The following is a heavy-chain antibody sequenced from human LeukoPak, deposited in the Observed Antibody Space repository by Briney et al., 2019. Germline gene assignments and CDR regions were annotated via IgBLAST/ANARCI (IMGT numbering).Heavy chain of an antibody. D-gene: IGHD3-22*01. CDR3: ARDDGILRVITRFDY. CDR2: IKQDGSEK. CDR1: GFTFSSYE. Sequence: GGSLRLSCAASGFTFSSYEMNWVRQAPGKGLEWVANIKQDGSEKYYVDSVKGRFTVSRDNAKNSLYLQMNSLRAEDTAVYYCARDDGILRVITRFDYWGQGTLVTVSS. V-gene: IGHV3-7*01. J-gene: IGHJ4*02.